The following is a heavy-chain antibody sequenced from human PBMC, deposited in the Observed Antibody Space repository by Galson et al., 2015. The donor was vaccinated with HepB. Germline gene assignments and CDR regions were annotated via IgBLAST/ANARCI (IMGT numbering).Heavy chain of an antibody. CDR2: ISYDGSNK. CDR3: AKDWKGWVLAVAGLGFDY. V-gene: IGHV3-30*18. D-gene: IGHD6-19*01. Sequence: SLRLSCAASGFTFSSYGMHWVRQAPGKGLEWVAVISYDGSNKYYADSVKGRFTISRDNSKNTLYLQMNSLRAEDTAVYYCAKDWKGWVLAVAGLGFDYWGQGTLVTVSS. CDR1: GFTFSSYG. J-gene: IGHJ4*02.